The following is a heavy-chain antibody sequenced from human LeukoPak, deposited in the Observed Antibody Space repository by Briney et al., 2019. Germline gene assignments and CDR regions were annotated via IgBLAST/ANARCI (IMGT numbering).Heavy chain of an antibody. V-gene: IGHV4-59*08. CDR1: GGSISSYY. D-gene: IGHD4-23*01. Sequence: SETLSLTCTVSGGSISSYYWSWIRQPPGKGLEWIGYIYYSGSTNYNPSLKSRVTISVDTSKNQFSLKLSSVTAADTAEYYCARHRLYGGIPYYYYYGMDVWGQGTTVTVSS. CDR3: ARHRLYGGIPYYYYYGMDV. J-gene: IGHJ6*02. CDR2: IYYSGST.